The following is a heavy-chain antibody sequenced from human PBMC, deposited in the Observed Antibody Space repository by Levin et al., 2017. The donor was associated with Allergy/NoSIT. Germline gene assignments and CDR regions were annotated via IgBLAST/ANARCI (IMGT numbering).Heavy chain of an antibody. CDR2: ITESGYST. D-gene: IGHD5-12*01. CDR1: GFSFSRYA. J-gene: IGHJ4*02. CDR3: AKALGGYDFDY. Sequence: SCAASGFSFSRYAMSWVRQAPGKGLEWVSLITESGYSTHYADSVRGRFTVYRDNSKNTLYLQMNSLRAEDTAVYYCAKALGGYDFDYWGQGALVTVSS. V-gene: IGHV3-23*01.